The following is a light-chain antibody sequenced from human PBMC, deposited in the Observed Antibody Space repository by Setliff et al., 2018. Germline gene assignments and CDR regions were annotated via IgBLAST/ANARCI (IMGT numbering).Light chain of an antibody. CDR1: GSDVGAYKF. Sequence: QSVLAQPASVSGSPGQSIAVSCTGSGSDVGAYKFVSWYQQRPGKAPRLMIYEVTKRPSGVPDRFSGSKSGNTASLTVSGLQTEDEADYYCSSYAGSNTWVFGGGTKVTVL. J-gene: IGLJ3*02. CDR2: EVT. CDR3: SSYAGSNTWV. V-gene: IGLV2-8*01.